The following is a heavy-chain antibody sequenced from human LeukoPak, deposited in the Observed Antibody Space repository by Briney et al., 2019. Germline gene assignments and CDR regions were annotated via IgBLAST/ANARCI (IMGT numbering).Heavy chain of an antibody. J-gene: IGHJ4*02. D-gene: IGHD3-22*01. CDR1: GFTFSSYG. Sequence: QPGGSLRLSCAASGFTFSSYGMHWVRQAPGKGLEWVAVISYDGSNKYYADSMKGRFTISRDNSKNTLYLQMNSLRAEDTAVYYCAKGNYDSSGYFPRGHLDYWGQGTLVTVSS. CDR2: ISYDGSNK. CDR3: AKGNYDSSGYFPRGHLDY. V-gene: IGHV3-30*18.